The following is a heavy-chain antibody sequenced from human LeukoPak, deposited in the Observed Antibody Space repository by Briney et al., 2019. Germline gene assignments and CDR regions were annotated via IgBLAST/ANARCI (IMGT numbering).Heavy chain of an antibody. D-gene: IGHD5-12*01. V-gene: IGHV3-23*01. CDR2: ISPGGIST. CDR3: AKFSGRVAPLDP. J-gene: IGHJ5*02. CDR1: GFTFSTSA. Sequence: GGSLRLSSAASGFTFSTSAMSWVRQAPGKGLEWVSNISPGGISTDYADSVKGRLTISRDNTKNTQYLKMNSLRADDTAVYYCAKFSGRVAPLDPWGQGTLVTVSS.